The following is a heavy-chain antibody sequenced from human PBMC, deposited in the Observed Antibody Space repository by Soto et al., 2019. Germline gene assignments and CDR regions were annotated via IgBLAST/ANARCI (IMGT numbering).Heavy chain of an antibody. CDR3: ARHERGSRSSRWHNWFDP. J-gene: IGHJ5*02. CDR1: GGSISSSSYY. D-gene: IGHD6-13*01. Sequence: SETLSLTCTVSGGSISSSSYYWGWIRQPPGKGLEWIGSIYYSGSTYYNPSLKSRVTISVDTSKNQFSLKLSSVTAADTAVYYCARHERGSRSSRWHNWFDPWGQGTLVTVSS. CDR2: IYYSGST. V-gene: IGHV4-39*01.